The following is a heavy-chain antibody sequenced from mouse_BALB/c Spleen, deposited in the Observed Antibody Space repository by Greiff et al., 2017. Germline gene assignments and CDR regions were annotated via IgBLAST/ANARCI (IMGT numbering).Heavy chain of an antibody. D-gene: IGHD2-1*01. CDR2: ISSGGSYT. CDR1: GFTFSSYG. CDR3: ANGNYGFDY. J-gene: IGHJ2*01. V-gene: IGHV5-6*03. Sequence: EVKLMESGGGLVKPGGSLKLSCAASGFTFSSYGMSWVRQTPDKRLEWVATISSGGSYTYYPDSVKGRFTISRDNAKNTLYLQMSSLKSEDTAMYYCANGNYGFDYWGQGTTLTVSS.